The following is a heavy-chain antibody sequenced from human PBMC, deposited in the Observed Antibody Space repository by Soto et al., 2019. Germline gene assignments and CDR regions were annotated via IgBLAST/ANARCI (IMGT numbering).Heavy chain of an antibody. CDR1: GYTFTSYA. CDR2: INAGNGNT. CDR3: GRGSGISAGTNRRYYYYCMGV. V-gene: IGHV1-3*01. J-gene: IGHJ6*03. Sequence: ASVKVSCKASGYTFTSYAMHWVRQAPGQRLEWMGWINAGNGNTKYSQKIQGRVTITRDTSASTAYMELSSLRSEDTAVYYCGRGSGISAGTNRRYYYYCMGVWGKGTTVTVSS. D-gene: IGHD1-1*01.